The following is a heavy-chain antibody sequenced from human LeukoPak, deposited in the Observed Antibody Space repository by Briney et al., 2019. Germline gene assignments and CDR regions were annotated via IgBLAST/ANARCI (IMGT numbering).Heavy chain of an antibody. Sequence: PGGSLRLSCAASGFTFSSYAMSWVRQAPGKGLEWVSAISGSGGSTYYADSVKGRFTISRDNSKNTLYLQMNSLRADDTAVYYCAKPLGQWYSSSSLINNYYYYMDVWGKGTTVTVSS. CDR3: AKPLGQWYSSSSLINNYYYYMDV. CDR2: ISGSGGST. V-gene: IGHV3-23*01. J-gene: IGHJ6*03. D-gene: IGHD6-6*01. CDR1: GFTFSSYA.